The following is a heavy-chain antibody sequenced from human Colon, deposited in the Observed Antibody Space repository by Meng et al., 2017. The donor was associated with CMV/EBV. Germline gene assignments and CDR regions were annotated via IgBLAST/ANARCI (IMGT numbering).Heavy chain of an antibody. D-gene: IGHD3-3*01. CDR2: ISSSGSTI. CDR3: ARVSVPYYDFWSGYYPYYYYYGMDV. Sequence: GESLKISCAASGFTFSDYYMSWIRQAPGKGLEWVSYISSSGSTIYYADSVKGRFTISRDNAKNSLYLQMNSLRAEDTAVYYCARVSVPYYDFWSGYYPYYYYYGMDVWDQGTTVTVSS. CDR1: GFTFSDYY. V-gene: IGHV3-11*04. J-gene: IGHJ6*02.